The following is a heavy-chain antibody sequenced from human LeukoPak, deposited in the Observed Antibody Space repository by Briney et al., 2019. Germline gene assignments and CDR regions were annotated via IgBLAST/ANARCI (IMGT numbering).Heavy chain of an antibody. CDR3: ARGSGDYGGNSYLGY. D-gene: IGHD4-23*01. V-gene: IGHV1-8*01. Sequence: ASVKVSCKASGYTFTRYDINWVRQATGQGLEGMGWMNPNSGNTGYAQKFQGRVTMTRNTSISTAYMELSSLRSEDTAVYYCARGSGDYGGNSYLGYWGQGTLVTVSS. CDR2: MNPNSGNT. J-gene: IGHJ4*02. CDR1: GYTFTRYD.